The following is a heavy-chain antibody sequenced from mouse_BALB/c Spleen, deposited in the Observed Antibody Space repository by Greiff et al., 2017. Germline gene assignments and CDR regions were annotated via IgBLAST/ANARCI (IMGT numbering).Heavy chain of an antibody. CDR2: ISSGSSTI. J-gene: IGHJ2*01. CDR3: ARESRPLTGRYFDY. V-gene: IGHV5-17*02. CDR1: GFTFSSFG. D-gene: IGHD4-1*01. Sequence: EVQRVESGGGLVQPGGSRKLSCAASGFTFSSFGMHWVRQAPEKGLEWVAYISSGSSTIYYADTVKGRFTISRDNPKNTLFLQMTSLRSEDTAMYYCARESRPLTGRYFDYWGQGTTLTVSS.